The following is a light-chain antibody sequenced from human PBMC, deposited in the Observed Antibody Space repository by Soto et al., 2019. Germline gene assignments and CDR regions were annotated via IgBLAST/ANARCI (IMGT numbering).Light chain of an antibody. CDR1: QTISSW. J-gene: IGKJ1*01. V-gene: IGKV1-5*03. CDR2: KAS. CDR3: QQNYTTLQT. Sequence: DIKSNPSPSTLSGYVGARSTITCRARQTISSWLAWYQQKLGKAPKLLIYKASTLKSGVPSRFSGSGSGTEFTLTICSLQPDELTTDYCQQNYTTLQTFGQGAKVDIK.